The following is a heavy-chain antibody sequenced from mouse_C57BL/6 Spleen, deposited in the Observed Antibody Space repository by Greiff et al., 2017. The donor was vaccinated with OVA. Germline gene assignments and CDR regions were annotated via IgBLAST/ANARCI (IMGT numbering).Heavy chain of an antibody. Sequence: EVQLQQSGPELVKPGASVKISCKASGYTFTDYYMNWVKQSHGKSLEWIGDINPNNGGTSYNQKFKGKATLTVDKSSSTAYMELRSLTSEDSAVYYCARSWLLHRFDDWGQGTTLTVSS. D-gene: IGHD2-3*01. CDR1: GYTFTDYY. V-gene: IGHV1-26*01. CDR3: ARSWLLHRFDD. J-gene: IGHJ2*01. CDR2: INPNNGGT.